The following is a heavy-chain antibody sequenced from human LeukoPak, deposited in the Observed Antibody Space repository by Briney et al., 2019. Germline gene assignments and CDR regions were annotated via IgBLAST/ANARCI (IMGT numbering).Heavy chain of an antibody. D-gene: IGHD3-22*01. CDR2: ISSSSSYI. Sequence: PGGSLRLSCAASGFTFSSYSMNWVRQAPGKGLEWVSSISSSSSYIYYADSVKGRFTISRDNAKNSLYLQMNSLRAEDTAVYYCARDTKYYYDSSGYPPDAFDIWGQGTMVTVSS. V-gene: IGHV3-21*01. CDR3: ARDTKYYYDSSGYPPDAFDI. CDR1: GFTFSSYS. J-gene: IGHJ3*02.